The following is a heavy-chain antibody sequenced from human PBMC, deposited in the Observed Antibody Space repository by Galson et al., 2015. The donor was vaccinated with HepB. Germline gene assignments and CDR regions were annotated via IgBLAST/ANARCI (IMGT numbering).Heavy chain of an antibody. CDR3: ARQRGAGSGRLGQKRFTWFDP. Sequence: TLSLTCTVSGGSISSGGYYWSWIRQHPGKGLEWIGYIYYFGNTYYDPSLKSRIAISVDTSKNQFSLKLSSVTAADTAVYYCARQRGAGSGRLGQKRFTWFDPWGQGTLVTVSS. J-gene: IGHJ5*02. V-gene: IGHV4-31*03. CDR1: GGSISSGGYY. CDR2: IYYFGNT. D-gene: IGHD6-19*01.